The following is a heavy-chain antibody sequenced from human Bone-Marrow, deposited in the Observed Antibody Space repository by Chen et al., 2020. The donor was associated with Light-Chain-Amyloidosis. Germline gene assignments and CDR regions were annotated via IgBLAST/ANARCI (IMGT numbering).Heavy chain of an antibody. V-gene: IGHV3-9*01. CDR3: AKDFHFGSGTSHGALDI. D-gene: IGHD3-10*01. J-gene: IGHJ3*02. CDR1: GFTFDDYA. CDR2: ISWNSDDI. Sequence: EVQLVESGGDLVQPGRSLRLSCIAAGFTFDDYARHWVRQVPGKGLEWVSVISWNSDDIGYADSVKGRFIISRDNAKNSLDLQMNSLRVEDTALYYCAKDFHFGSGTSHGALDIWGRGTMVTVSS.